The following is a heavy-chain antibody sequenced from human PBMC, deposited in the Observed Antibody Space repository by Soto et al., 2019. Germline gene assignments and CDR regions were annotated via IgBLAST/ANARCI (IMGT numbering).Heavy chain of an antibody. V-gene: IGHV1-3*04. D-gene: IGHD6-13*01. CDR2: INTGSGNT. J-gene: IGHJ5*02. CDR3: ARDLLPRYSFSGFDP. CDR1: GYTFASCA. Sequence: ASVKVSCKASGYTFASCAVHWVRQAPGQRHAWMGWINTGSGNTKYSQNFQGRVTMTRDTSASTAYMELSSLRSEDTAVYYCARDLLPRYSFSGFDPWGQGTLVTVSS.